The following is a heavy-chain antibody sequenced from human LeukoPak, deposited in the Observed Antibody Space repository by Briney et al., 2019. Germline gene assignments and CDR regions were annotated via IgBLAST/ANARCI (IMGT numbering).Heavy chain of an antibody. CDR2: ISYDGSNK. V-gene: IGHV3-30*18. Sequence: PGRSLRLSCAASGFTFSSSGMHWVRQAPGKGLEWVAVISYDGSNKYYADSVKGRFTISRDNSKTTLYLQMNSLRAEDTAVYYCAKDDIVVVPAASVENWFNPWGQGTLVTVSS. J-gene: IGHJ5*02. CDR1: GFTFSSSG. D-gene: IGHD2-2*01. CDR3: AKDDIVVVPAASVENWFNP.